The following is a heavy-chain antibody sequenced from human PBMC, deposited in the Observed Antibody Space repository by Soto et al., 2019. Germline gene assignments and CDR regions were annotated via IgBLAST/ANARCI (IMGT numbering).Heavy chain of an antibody. J-gene: IGHJ4*02. V-gene: IGHV3-11*06. CDR2: ISMSGSYK. CDR1: DFSLSGSY. CDR3: ASRGHCSNGQCHPFDS. D-gene: IGHD2-8*01. Sequence: VQLVESGGALVKPGGSLRLSCVGSDFSLSGSYMSWVRQAPGKGLEWLSFISMSGSYKTYAASVEGRFTISRDNVKNILYLQMDILRAEDTAVYYCASRGHCSNGQCHPFDSWGQGTQVTVSS.